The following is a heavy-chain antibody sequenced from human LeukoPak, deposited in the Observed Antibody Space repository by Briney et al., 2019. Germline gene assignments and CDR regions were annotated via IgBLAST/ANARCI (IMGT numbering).Heavy chain of an antibody. V-gene: IGHV3-33*01. CDR3: AGDDLVLEENGFDI. Sequence: GGSLRLSCAASGFTFSSYGIHWVRQAPGKGLEWMAVIGSDGRNKFYADSVTGRFTISRDNSKNTLYLQMNSLRAEDTAVYYCAGDDLVLEENGFDIWGQGTMVTVSS. D-gene: IGHD2-21*01. CDR1: GFTFSSYG. CDR2: IGSDGRNK. J-gene: IGHJ3*02.